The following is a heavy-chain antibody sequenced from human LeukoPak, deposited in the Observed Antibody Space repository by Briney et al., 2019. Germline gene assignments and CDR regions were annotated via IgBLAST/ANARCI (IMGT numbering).Heavy chain of an antibody. Sequence: GGSLRLSCAASGFTFSSYWMHWVRQAPGKGLVWVSRINSDGSSTSYADSVKGRFTISRDNAKNTLYLQMSSLRAEDTAVYYCARGCSSTSCHVRSDYWGQRTLVTVSS. CDR3: ARGCSSTSCHVRSDY. V-gene: IGHV3-74*01. D-gene: IGHD2-2*01. J-gene: IGHJ4*02. CDR1: GFTFSSYW. CDR2: INSDGSST.